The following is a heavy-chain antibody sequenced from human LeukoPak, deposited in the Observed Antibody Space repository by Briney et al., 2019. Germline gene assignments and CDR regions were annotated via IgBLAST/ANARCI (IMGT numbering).Heavy chain of an antibody. J-gene: IGHJ3*02. CDR3: AKGGDAFDI. D-gene: IGHD3-16*01. CDR2: IYHGGSS. CDR1: GSSISSGFY. V-gene: IGHV4-38-2*01. Sequence: PSETLSLTCAVSGSSISSGFYWGWIRQPPGKGLEWIGTIYHGGSSYYNPSLKSLVTISVDTSKNHFSLKLSSVTAADTAVYYCAKGGDAFDIWGQGTMVTVSS.